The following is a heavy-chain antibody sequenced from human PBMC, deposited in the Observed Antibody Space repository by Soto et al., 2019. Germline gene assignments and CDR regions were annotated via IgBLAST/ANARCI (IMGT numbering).Heavy chain of an antibody. CDR2: IGPTGDT. V-gene: IGHV4-34*02. CDR3: ARYGVGFGFDI. J-gene: IGHJ3*02. Sequence: QVQQQQWGARLLKPSETLSLTCAEYGRSMSGYNWSWLRRSPVRGLEWIGEIGPTGDTNYGPSFMSRVTVSVDTSKYELSRRLTQVTAADTATYLCARYGVGFGFDIWGLGTMVSVSS. CDR1: GRSMSGYN. D-gene: IGHD3-10*01.